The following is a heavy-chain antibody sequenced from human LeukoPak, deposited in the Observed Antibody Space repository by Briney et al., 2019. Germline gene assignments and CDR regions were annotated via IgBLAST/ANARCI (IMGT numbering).Heavy chain of an antibody. CDR2: IYYSWST. J-gene: IGHJ4*02. CDR1: GGSISSYY. V-gene: IGHV4-59*01. D-gene: IGHD1-26*01. CDR3: ARASGSYYTEYYFDY. Sequence: SETLSLTCTVSGGSISSYYWSWIRQPPGKGLEWIGYIYYSWSTNYNPSLKSRLTISVDTSKNQFSLRLSSVTAADTAVYYCARASGSYYTEYYFDYWGQGTLVTVSS.